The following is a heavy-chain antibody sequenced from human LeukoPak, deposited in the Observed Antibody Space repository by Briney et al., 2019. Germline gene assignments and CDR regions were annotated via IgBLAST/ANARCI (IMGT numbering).Heavy chain of an antibody. J-gene: IGHJ4*02. CDR3: ARQRVLTGYAPGGQHCFDD. V-gene: IGHV1-18*01. D-gene: IGHD3-9*01. Sequence: RASVKVSCKASGYTFTTYGISWVRQAPGQGLEWMGWISAYTADTNYAQNLQGRLTVTTGTSTSTAYMELRGLSFDDTAVYYCARQRVLTGYAPGGQHCFDDWGQGTLVIVSS. CDR2: ISAYTADT. CDR1: GYTFTTYG.